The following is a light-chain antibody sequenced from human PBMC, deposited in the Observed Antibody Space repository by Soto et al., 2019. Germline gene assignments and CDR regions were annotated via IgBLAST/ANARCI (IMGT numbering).Light chain of an antibody. J-gene: IGLJ1*01. CDR1: SSNIGAGFD. V-gene: IGLV1-40*01. Sequence: QSVLTQPPSVSGAPGQRVTISCTGSSSNIGAGFDVHWYQQRPGTAPKLLIYGNTNRPSGVPDRFSGSKSGTSASLAITGLQAEDEADFYCQSYGSSLSAYVFGTGTKVTVL. CDR2: GNT. CDR3: QSYGSSLSAYV.